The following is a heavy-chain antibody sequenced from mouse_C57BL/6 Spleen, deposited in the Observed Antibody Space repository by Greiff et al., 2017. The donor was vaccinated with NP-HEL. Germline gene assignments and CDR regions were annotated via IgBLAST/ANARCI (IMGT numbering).Heavy chain of an antibody. CDR2: IDPSDSYT. J-gene: IGHJ4*01. Sequence: QVQLQQSGAELVKPGASVKLSCKASGYTFTSYWMQWVKQRPGQGLEWIGEIDPSDSYTNYNQKFKGKATLTVDTSSSTAYMQLSSLTSEDSAVYYCARYDYDLYYAMDYWGQGTSVTVSS. V-gene: IGHV1-50*01. CDR1: GYTFTSYW. D-gene: IGHD2-4*01. CDR3: ARYDYDLYYAMDY.